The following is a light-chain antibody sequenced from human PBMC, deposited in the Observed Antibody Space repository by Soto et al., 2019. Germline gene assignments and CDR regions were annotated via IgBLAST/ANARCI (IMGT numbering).Light chain of an antibody. CDR2: STN. V-gene: IGLV8-61*01. J-gene: IGLJ2*01. CDR3: VLYMGGGIQV. CDR1: SGPVSTSHY. Sequence: QTVVTQETSFSVSPGGTVTLTWGLSSGPVSTSHYPSWYQQTPGQAPRALIYSTNTLSSGVPNRFSGSILGDKAALTITGAQADDESDYYCVLYMGGGIQVFGGGTKLTVL.